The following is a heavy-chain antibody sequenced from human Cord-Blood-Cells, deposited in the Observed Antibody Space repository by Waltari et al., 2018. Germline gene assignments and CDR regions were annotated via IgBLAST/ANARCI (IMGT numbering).Heavy chain of an antibody. CDR2: ISYDGSNK. J-gene: IGHJ4*02. Sequence: QVQLVESGGGVVQPGRSLRLSCAASGFTFSSYGLHWVRQAPGKGLEWVAVISYDGSNKYYADSVKGRFTISRDNSKNTLYLQMNSLRAEDTAVYYCAKELPMVQGVILDYWGQGTLVTVSS. CDR1: GFTFSSYG. D-gene: IGHD3-10*01. CDR3: AKELPMVQGVILDY. V-gene: IGHV3-30*18.